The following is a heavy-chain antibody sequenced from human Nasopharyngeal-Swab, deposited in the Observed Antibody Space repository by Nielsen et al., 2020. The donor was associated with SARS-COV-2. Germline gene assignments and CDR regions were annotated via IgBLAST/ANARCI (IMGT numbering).Heavy chain of an antibody. D-gene: IGHD1-26*01. CDR2: IWYDGSNK. CDR1: GFTFSSYG. V-gene: IGHV3-33*01. Sequence: GESLKIFCAASGFTFSSYGMHWVRQAPGKGLEWVAVIWYDGSNKYYADSVKGRFTISRDNSKNTLYLQMNSLRAEDTAVYYCARDGVGATTTYYYYGMDVWGQGTTVTVSS. CDR3: ARDGVGATTTYYYYGMDV. J-gene: IGHJ6*02.